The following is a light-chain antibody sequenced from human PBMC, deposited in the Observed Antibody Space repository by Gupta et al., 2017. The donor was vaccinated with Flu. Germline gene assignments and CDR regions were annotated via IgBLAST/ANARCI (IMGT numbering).Light chain of an antibody. CDR3: QQDNSYPYI. CDR2: KGS. J-gene: IGKJ2*01. Sequence: PSTLSASVGDRVTITCRASQGISRWLAWYQQKPGKAPNLLIYKGSNLQGGVPSRFSGSGSGTEFTLTISSLQPDDFATYYCQQDNSYPYIFGQGTKMEI. V-gene: IGKV1-5*03. CDR1: QGISRW.